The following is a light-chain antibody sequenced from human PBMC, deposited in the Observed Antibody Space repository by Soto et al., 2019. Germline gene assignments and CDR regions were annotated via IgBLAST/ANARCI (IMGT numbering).Light chain of an antibody. CDR1: QSISSW. Sequence: DIQMTQSPSTLSASVGDRVTITCRASQSISSWLAWYQQKPGKAPKLLIYDASSLESGVPSRFSASGFGTEFTLTISSLQPDDFATYYCQQYNSYWTFGQGTKVEIK. CDR3: QQYNSYWT. J-gene: IGKJ1*01. V-gene: IGKV1-5*01. CDR2: DAS.